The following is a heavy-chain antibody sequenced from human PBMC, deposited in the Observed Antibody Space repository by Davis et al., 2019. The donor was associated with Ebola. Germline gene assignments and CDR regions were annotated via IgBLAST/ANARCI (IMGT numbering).Heavy chain of an antibody. CDR1: GYSFVDYW. J-gene: IGHJ4*02. Sequence: GESLKIPCKGPGYSFVDYWIGWVRQRPGKGLDWMGMVIPGDSDPIYSPSFQGQVTISVDTSTRTVHLQWSSLKASDTGIYYCARGTPGVSTFFFFDSWGQGTPVTVSS. CDR2: VIPGDSDP. CDR3: ARGTPGVSTFFFFDS. V-gene: IGHV5-51*01. D-gene: IGHD4-11*01.